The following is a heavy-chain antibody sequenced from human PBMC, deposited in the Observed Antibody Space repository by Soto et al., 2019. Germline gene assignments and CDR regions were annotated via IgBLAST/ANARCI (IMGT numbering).Heavy chain of an antibody. J-gene: IGHJ6*03. V-gene: IGHV3-9*01. Sequence: EVQLVESGGGLVQPGRSLRLSCAASGFTFDDYAMHWVRQAPGKGLEWVSGISWHSGSIGYADSVKGRFTISRDNAKNSLYLQMNSLRAEDTALYYCAKAGGDCSGGSCYAGYYYYMDVWGKGTTVTVSS. CDR3: AKAGGDCSGGSCYAGYYYYMDV. CDR2: ISWHSGSI. CDR1: GFTFDDYA. D-gene: IGHD2-15*01.